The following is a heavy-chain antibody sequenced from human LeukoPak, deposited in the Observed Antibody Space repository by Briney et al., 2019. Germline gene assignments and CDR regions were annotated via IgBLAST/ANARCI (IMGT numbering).Heavy chain of an antibody. V-gene: IGHV3-43*02. CDR2: INGDDGKT. J-gene: IGHJ4*02. D-gene: IGHD3-22*01. CDR3: AKGMYYYDSSGYASAIDY. CDR1: GFTFHDYA. Sequence: PGGSLRLSCAASGFTFHDYAMHWVRQAPGKGLEWVSLINGDDGKTYYGDSGKGRFTISRDNSKNSLYLQMNSLRTEDTAFYYCAKGMYYYDSSGYASAIDYWGQGTLVTVSS.